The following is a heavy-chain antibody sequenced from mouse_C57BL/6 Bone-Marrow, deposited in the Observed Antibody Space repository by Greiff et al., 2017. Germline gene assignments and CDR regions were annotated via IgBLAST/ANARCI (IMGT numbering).Heavy chain of an antibody. J-gene: IGHJ2*01. CDR1: GYTFTSYW. D-gene: IGHD1-1*01. CDR2: IDPSDSYT. CDR3: ASSSYFDY. V-gene: IGHV1-69*01. Sequence: VQLQQPGAELVMPGASVKLSCKASGYTFTSYWMHWVKQRPGQGLEWIGEIDPSDSYTNYNQKFKGKSTLTVDKSSSTAYMQLSSLTSEDSAVYYCASSSYFDYWGQGTTLTVSS.